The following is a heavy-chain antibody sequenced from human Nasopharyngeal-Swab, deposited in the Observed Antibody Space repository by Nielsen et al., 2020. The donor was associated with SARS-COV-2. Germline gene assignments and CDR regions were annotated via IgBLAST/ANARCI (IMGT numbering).Heavy chain of an antibody. Sequence: SETLSLTCTVSGGSISSGGYYWSWIRQHPGKGLEWIGYIYYSGSTYYNPSLKSRVTISVDTSKNQFSLKLSSVTAADTAVYYCARDGREYRLTGYYYGMDVWGQGTTATVSS. CDR3: ARDGREYRLTGYYYGMDV. J-gene: IGHJ6*02. V-gene: IGHV4-31*03. D-gene: IGHD2/OR15-2a*01. CDR1: GGSISSGGYY. CDR2: IYYSGST.